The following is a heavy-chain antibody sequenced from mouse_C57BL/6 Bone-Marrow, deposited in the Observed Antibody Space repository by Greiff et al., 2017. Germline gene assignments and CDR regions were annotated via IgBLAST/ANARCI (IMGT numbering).Heavy chain of an antibody. V-gene: IGHV1-80*01. Sequence: QVQLQQSGAELVKPGASVKISCKASGYAFSSYWMNWVKQRPGKGLEWIGQIYPGDGDTNYNGKFKGKATLTADKSSSTAYMQLSSLTSEDSAVYFCERTVCDGYYGNAMDYWGQGTSVTVSS. J-gene: IGHJ4*01. D-gene: IGHD2-3*01. CDR3: ERTVCDGYYGNAMDY. CDR2: IYPGDGDT. CDR1: GYAFSSYW.